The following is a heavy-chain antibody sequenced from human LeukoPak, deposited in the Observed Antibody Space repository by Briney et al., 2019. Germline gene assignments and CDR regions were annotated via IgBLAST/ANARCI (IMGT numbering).Heavy chain of an antibody. D-gene: IGHD3-22*01. Sequence: SETLSLTCTVSGGSISISNYYWDWIRQPPGKGLEWIGYIYYSGSTKFNPSLKSRVTISVDTSKNQFSLKLSSVTAADTAVYYCARGGGATYYDSTGSLWYFDYWGQGTLVTVSS. CDR3: ARGGGATYYDSTGSLWYFDY. CDR1: GGSISISNYY. J-gene: IGHJ4*02. V-gene: IGHV4-61*05. CDR2: IYYSGST.